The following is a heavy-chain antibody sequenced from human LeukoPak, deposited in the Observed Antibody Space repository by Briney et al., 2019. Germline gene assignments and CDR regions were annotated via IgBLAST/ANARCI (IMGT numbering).Heavy chain of an antibody. CDR3: AREAMGYFDY. Sequence: PSETLSLTCTVSGGSISSYYWSWIRQPPGKGLEWIGYIYYSGSTNYNPSLKSRVTISVDTSRNQFSLKLSSVTAADTAVYYCAREAMGYFDYWGQGTLVTVSS. J-gene: IGHJ4*02. CDR2: IYYSGST. CDR1: GGSISSYY. V-gene: IGHV4-59*01. D-gene: IGHD5-18*01.